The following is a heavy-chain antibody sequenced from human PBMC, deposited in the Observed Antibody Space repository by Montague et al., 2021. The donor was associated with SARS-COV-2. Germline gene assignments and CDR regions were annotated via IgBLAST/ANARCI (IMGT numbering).Heavy chain of an antibody. J-gene: IGHJ4*02. D-gene: IGHD6-13*01. Sequence: SETPSLTCSVSGGSISTSNYYWGWIRQPPGKGLEWIGSVYYSGSTYYNPPVKSRVTVSVDTSKNQFSLKISSVTAADTAVYFCAGQSASSPFDHWGQGTLVTVSS. V-gene: IGHV4-39*05. CDR3: AGQSASSPFDH. CDR1: GGSISTSNYY. CDR2: VYYSGST.